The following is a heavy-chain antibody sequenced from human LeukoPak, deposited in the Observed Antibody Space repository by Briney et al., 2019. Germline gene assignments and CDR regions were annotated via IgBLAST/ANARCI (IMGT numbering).Heavy chain of an antibody. V-gene: IGHV3-21*04. J-gene: IGHJ4*02. CDR3: ARDRPNYYGSDGHYYRRDGDY. CDR2: ISSSSSYI. CDR1: GFTFSSYS. Sequence: GGSLRLSCAASGFTFSSYSMNWVRQAPGKGLEWVSSISSSSSYIYYADSVKGRFTISRDNAKNSLYLQMNGLRAEDTAVYYCARDRPNYYGSDGHYYRRDGDYWGRGTLVSVSS. D-gene: IGHD3-22*01.